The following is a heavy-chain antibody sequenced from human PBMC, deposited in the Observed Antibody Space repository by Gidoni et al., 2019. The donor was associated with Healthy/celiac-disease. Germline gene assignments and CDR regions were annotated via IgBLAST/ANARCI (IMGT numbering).Heavy chain of an antibody. J-gene: IGHJ6*02. CDR3: ARGYCSGGSCYSRHNYYYYGMDV. V-gene: IGHV4-59*01. Sequence: QVQLQESGPGLVKPSETLSLTCTVSGGSISSYYWSWIRQPPGKGLEWIGYIYSSGSTNYNPSLKSRVTISVDTSKNQFSLKLSSVTAADTAVYYCARGYCSGGSCYSRHNYYYYGMDVWGQGTTVTVSS. CDR2: IYSSGST. D-gene: IGHD2-15*01. CDR1: GGSISSYY.